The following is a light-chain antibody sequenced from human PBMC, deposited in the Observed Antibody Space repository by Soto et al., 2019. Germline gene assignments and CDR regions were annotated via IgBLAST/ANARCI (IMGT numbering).Light chain of an antibody. V-gene: IGLV1-44*01. CDR2: NDN. Sequence: QSVLTQPPSASGTPGQGVAISCSGSSSNMGSNTVNWYQHLPGTAPKLLIYNDNQRPSGVHDRFFGSKSGTSASLAITGLQSEDEADYYWAAWDGSLNHILFGGGTKLTVL. CDR1: SSNMGSNT. CDR3: AAWDGSLNHIL. J-gene: IGLJ2*01.